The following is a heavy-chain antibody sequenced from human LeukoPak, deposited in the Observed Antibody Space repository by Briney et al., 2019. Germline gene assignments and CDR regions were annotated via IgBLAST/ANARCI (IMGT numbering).Heavy chain of an antibody. CDR3: VRDRYDILTGYNDAFDI. V-gene: IGHV3-7*01. Sequence: PGGSLRLSCAASGFTFSSYVMSWVRQAPGKGLEWMANIKQDGGEKYYVDSVKGRFTISRDNAKNSLYLQMNSLRAEDTAVYYCVRDRYDILTGYNDAFDIWGQGTMVTVSS. CDR2: IKQDGGEK. J-gene: IGHJ3*02. CDR1: GFTFSSYV. D-gene: IGHD3-9*01.